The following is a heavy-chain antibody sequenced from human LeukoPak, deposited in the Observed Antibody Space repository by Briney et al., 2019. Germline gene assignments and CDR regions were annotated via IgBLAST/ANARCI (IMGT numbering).Heavy chain of an antibody. V-gene: IGHV4-59*01. CDR3: ARSTYYDYVWGSLPYYYYYMDV. D-gene: IGHD3-16*01. CDR1: GGSISSNY. J-gene: IGHJ6*03. Sequence: LETLSVTSTLPGGSISSNYWSWMRQHPEKGLEWIGYIYYSVSTKYNPPLKRRVTIPVETSKKQFPLNLSSVTAADRAVYYCARSTYYDYVWGSLPYYYYYMDVWGKGTTVTVSS. CDR2: IYYSVST.